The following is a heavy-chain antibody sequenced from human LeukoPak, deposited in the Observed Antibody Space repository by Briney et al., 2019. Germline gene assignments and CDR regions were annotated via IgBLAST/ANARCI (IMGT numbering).Heavy chain of an antibody. CDR3: ARHSSSTWDNWFDP. J-gene: IGHJ5*02. CDR2: VYYSGST. V-gene: IGHV4-59*08. D-gene: IGHD6-13*01. Sequence: PSETLSLTCTVSGGSIGTYYWSWIRQPPGKGLEWIGYVYYSGSTNYNPSLKSRVTISVDTSKNQFSLKMSSVTAADTAVYYCARHSSSTWDNWFDPWGQGTLVTVSS. CDR1: GGSIGTYY.